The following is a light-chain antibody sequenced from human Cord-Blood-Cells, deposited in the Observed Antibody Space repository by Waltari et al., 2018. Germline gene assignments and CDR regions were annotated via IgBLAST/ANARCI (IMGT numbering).Light chain of an antibody. J-gene: IGLJ3*02. V-gene: IGLV5-45*02. CDR2: YKSDSDK. CDR1: SGINVGTYR. CDR3: MIWHSSAWV. Sequence: QAVLTQPSSLPASPGASASLTSTLRSGINVGTYRIYWYQQKPGSPPQYLLRYKSDSDKQQGSGVPSRFSGSKDASANAGILLISGLQSEDEADYYCMIWHSSAWVFGGGTKLTVL.